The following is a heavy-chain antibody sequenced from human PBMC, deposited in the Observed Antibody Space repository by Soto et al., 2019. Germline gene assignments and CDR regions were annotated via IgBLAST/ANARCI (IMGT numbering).Heavy chain of an antibody. V-gene: IGHV3-30*18. CDR2: ISYDGSNK. CDR3: AKCPMRIQLCLIRYYIDV. D-gene: IGHD5-18*01. Sequence: GGSLRLSCAASGFTFSSYGMNWVRQAPGKGLEWVAVISYDGSNKYYADSVKGRFTISRDNSKNTLYLQMNSLRAEDTAVYYCAKCPMRIQLCLIRYYIDVWGKGTTVTVSS. CDR1: GFTFSSYG. J-gene: IGHJ6*03.